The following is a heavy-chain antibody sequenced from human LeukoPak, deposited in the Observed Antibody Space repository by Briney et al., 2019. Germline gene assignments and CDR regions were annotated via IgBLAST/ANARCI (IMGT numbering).Heavy chain of an antibody. CDR1: GASVSGSNYY. V-gene: IGHV4-39*07. D-gene: IGHD3-22*01. J-gene: IGHJ3*02. CDR2: IYSSGST. Sequence: SETLSLTCAVSGASVSGSNYYWGWIRQPPGKGLEWIGNIYSSGSTYYNASLQSRVTISIDTSKNQFSLRLNSVTAADTAVYYCARAKYDRGAFDIWGQGTMVTVSS. CDR3: ARAKYDRGAFDI.